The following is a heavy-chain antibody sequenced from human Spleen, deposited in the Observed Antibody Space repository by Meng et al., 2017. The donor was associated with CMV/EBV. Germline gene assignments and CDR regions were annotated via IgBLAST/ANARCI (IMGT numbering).Heavy chain of an antibody. J-gene: IGHJ6*02. V-gene: IGHV4-39*07. CDR2: IFYTGKN. CDR3: VRDRGVAGATLYYYGLDV. Sequence: SETLSLTCTVSGGSINSYNSYWTWIRQPPGKGLEWIGKIFYTGKNSYSPSLKSRVTMSLDPSKSQFSLKVSSVTAADTAVYYCVRDRGVAGATLYYYGLDVWGQGTTVTVSS. D-gene: IGHD3-10*01. CDR1: GGSINSYNSY.